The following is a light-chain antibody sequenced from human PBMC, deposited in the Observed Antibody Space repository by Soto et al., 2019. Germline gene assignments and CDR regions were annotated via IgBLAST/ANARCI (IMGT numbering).Light chain of an antibody. V-gene: IGKV1-5*01. CDR1: QSINIW. CDR2: HAS. Sequence: DIQMTQSPSTLSASLVYRFTITCRASQSINIWLAWYHQKPGTAPKLLIYHASTLESGVPSRFSGSGSGTEFTLTTSSLQPDDFATHYCQQYMSYSFGQGTKVDIK. J-gene: IGKJ1*01. CDR3: QQYMSYS.